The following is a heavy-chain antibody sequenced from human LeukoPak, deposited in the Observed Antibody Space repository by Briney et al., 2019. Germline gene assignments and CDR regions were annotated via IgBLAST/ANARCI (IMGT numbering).Heavy chain of an antibody. D-gene: IGHD3-22*01. CDR3: TTERTGYYYDSSGYREIYYFDY. CDR1: GFTFSNAW. V-gene: IGHV3-15*01. Sequence: GGSLRLSCAAPGFTFSNAWMSWVRQAPGKGLEWVGRIKSKTDGGTTDYAAPVKGRFTISRDHPTNTLYLQMNSLKTEDTAVYYCTTERTGYYYDSSGYREIYYFDYWGQGTLVTVSS. J-gene: IGHJ4*02. CDR2: IKSKTDGGTT.